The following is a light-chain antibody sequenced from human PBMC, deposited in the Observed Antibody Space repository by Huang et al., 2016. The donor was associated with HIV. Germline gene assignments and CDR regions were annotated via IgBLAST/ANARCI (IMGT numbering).Light chain of an antibody. CDR1: QDISNS. Sequence: IEMTQSPPYLPASVGDRVTITCRASQDISNSLAWYQQKPGQAPKLLLYGASRLESGVPSRFSGIGSATDYTLTITSLQPEDFATYYCQQYYGIPFTFGPGTKVDV. J-gene: IGKJ3*01. V-gene: IGKV1-NL1*01. CDR3: QQYYGIPFT. CDR2: GAS.